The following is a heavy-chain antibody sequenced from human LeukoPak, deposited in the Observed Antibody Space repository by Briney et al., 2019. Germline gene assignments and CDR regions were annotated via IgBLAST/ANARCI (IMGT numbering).Heavy chain of an antibody. V-gene: IGHV4-4*02. CDR2: IYHSGST. Sequence: KTSGTLSLTCAVSGGSISSSNWWSWVRQPPGKGLEWIGEIYHSGSTNYNPSLKSRVTISVDKSKNQFSLKLSSVTAADTAVYYCATTKAIFGVVNGAFDIWGQGTMVTVSS. J-gene: IGHJ3*02. CDR1: GGSISSSNW. D-gene: IGHD3-3*01. CDR3: ATTKAIFGVVNGAFDI.